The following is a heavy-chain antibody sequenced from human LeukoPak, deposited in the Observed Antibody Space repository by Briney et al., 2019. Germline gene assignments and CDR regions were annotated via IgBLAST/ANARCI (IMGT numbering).Heavy chain of an antibody. Sequence: SETLSLTCSVSRVSISNYYWSWIRQPPGKGLEWIGYISDSGSTNYNPSLKSRVRMSVDTSKNQFFLKLTSVTAADTAVYYCARDSSTNGGWFDPWGQGTLVTVSS. D-gene: IGHD2-2*01. CDR3: ARDSSTNGGWFDP. CDR2: ISDSGST. J-gene: IGHJ5*02. CDR1: RVSISNYY. V-gene: IGHV4-59*01.